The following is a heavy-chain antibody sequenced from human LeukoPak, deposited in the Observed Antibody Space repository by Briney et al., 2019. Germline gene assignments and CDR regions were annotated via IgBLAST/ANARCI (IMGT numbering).Heavy chain of an antibody. CDR3: TRVIVATKDY. D-gene: IGHD5-12*01. J-gene: IGHJ4*02. V-gene: IGHV3-49*04. Sequence: GGSLRLSCTGSGFTLGDYATNWVRQAPGKGLEWVGFIRSKAYGGTTEYAASVKGRFTISRDDSKSIAYLQMNSLKTEDTAVYYGTRVIVATKDYWGQGTLVTVSS. CDR1: GFTLGDYA. CDR2: IRSKAYGGTT.